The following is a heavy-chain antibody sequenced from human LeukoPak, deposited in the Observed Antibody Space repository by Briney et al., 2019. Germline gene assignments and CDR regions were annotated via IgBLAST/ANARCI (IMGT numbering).Heavy chain of an antibody. J-gene: IGHJ6*03. CDR1: GYTFTGYF. Sequence: ASVKVSCRASGYTFTGYFIHWVRQAPGQGLEWMGWSNPNSGGTSSAQKFQGRVTMTRDTSITTAYMELSSLRSDDTAVYYCARASGVAAEGTYYYMDVWGTGTTVTVSS. CDR2: SNPNSGGT. D-gene: IGHD6-13*01. CDR3: ARASGVAAEGTYYYMDV. V-gene: IGHV1-2*02.